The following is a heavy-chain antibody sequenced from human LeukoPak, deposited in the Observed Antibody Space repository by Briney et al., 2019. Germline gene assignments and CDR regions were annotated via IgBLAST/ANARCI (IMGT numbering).Heavy chain of an antibody. Sequence: SGPTLVNPTQTLTLTCTFSGFSLSTSGVGVGWIRQPPGKALEWLAVIYWDDDKRHSPSLKSRLTITKDTSKNQVVLTMPNMDLVDTATYYCAHKEYYALGSLGDSFDYWGQGTLVTVSS. D-gene: IGHD3-10*01. CDR1: GFSLSTSGVG. CDR3: AHKEYYALGSLGDSFDY. V-gene: IGHV2-5*02. J-gene: IGHJ4*02. CDR2: IYWDDDK.